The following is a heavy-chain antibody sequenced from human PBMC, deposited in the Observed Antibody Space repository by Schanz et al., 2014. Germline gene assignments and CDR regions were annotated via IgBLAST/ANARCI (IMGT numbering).Heavy chain of an antibody. Sequence: EVQLVESGGGLVQPGGSLRLSCAASGFTFSSYSMNWVRQAPGKGLEWVSCISSARSTINYADSVKGRFTISRDNAKNSLFLQMNSLRSEDTAVYYCAADLWFGAVWGVWWGQGTLVTVSS. J-gene: IGHJ4*02. D-gene: IGHD3-10*01. CDR3: AADLWFGAVWGVW. V-gene: IGHV3-48*01. CDR2: ISSARSTI. CDR1: GFTFSSYS.